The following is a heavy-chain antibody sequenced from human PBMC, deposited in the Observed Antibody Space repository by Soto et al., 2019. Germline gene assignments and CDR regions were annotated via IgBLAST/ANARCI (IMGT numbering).Heavy chain of an antibody. CDR2: INHSGST. CDR1: GGSCSGYY. D-gene: IGHD3-3*01. Sequence: SETLCFTCAVYGGSCSGYYWSWIRQPPGKGLEWIGEINHSGSTNYNPSLKSRVTISVDTSKNQFSLKLSSVTAADTAVYYCARGPPRDFWSGYYTGYYYYYYGMDVWGQGTTVTVSS. J-gene: IGHJ6*02. CDR3: ARGPPRDFWSGYYTGYYYYYYGMDV. V-gene: IGHV4-34*01.